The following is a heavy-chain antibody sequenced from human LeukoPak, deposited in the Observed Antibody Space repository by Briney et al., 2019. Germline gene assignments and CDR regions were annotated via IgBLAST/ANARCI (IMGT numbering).Heavy chain of an antibody. CDR1: GGSISSSSYY. CDR2: IYYSGST. CDR3: ARDLGYCSSTSCPPGY. Sequence: SETLSLTCTVSGGSISSSSYYWGWIRQPPGKGLEWIGSIYYSGSTYYNPSLKSRVTISVDTSKNQFSLKLSSVTAADTAVYYCARDLGYCSSTSCPPGYWGQGTLVTVSS. D-gene: IGHD2-2*01. V-gene: IGHV4-39*07. J-gene: IGHJ4*02.